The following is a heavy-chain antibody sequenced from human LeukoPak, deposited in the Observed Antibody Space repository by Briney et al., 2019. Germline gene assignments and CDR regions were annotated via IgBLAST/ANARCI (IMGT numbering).Heavy chain of an antibody. CDR3: AKGSGNGYGSGPFDY. Sequence: VGSLRLSCAASGFTFSNSGMSWVRQAPGEGREWVSAISTDVGETHYADSVKGRFTISRDNSKNTVSLQMRSLRAEDTALYYCAKGSGNGYGSGPFDYWGQGTLVTVSS. CDR1: GFTFSNSG. J-gene: IGHJ4*02. CDR2: ISTDVGET. D-gene: IGHD3-10*01. V-gene: IGHV3-23*01.